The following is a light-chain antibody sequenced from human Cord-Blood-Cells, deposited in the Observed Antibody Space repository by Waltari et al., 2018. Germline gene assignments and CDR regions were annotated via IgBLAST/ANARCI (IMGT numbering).Light chain of an antibody. CDR2: DVS. V-gene: IGLV2-14*01. Sequence: QSALTQPASVSGSPGQSITISRTGTSSDVGGYNYASWYQQHPGKAPKLMIYDVSNRPSGVSNRFSGSKSGNTASLTISGLQAEDEADYYCSSYTSSSTVVFGGGTKLTVL. CDR1: SSDVGGYNY. J-gene: IGLJ2*01. CDR3: SSYTSSSTVV.